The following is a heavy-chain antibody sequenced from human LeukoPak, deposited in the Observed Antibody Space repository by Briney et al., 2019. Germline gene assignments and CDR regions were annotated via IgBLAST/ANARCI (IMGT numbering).Heavy chain of an antibody. V-gene: IGHV4-59*01. CDR3: ARIYYDSGAYYRRAFDI. D-gene: IGHD3-22*01. Sequence: ASETLSLTCTVSGGSIDSYYWTWIRQPPGKGLEWIAYIYNSGSTNSNPSLKSRVTISVDTSKNQFSLRLSSVTAADTAVYYCARIYYDSGAYYRRAFDIWGQGTMVSVSS. J-gene: IGHJ3*02. CDR2: IYNSGST. CDR1: GGSIDSYY.